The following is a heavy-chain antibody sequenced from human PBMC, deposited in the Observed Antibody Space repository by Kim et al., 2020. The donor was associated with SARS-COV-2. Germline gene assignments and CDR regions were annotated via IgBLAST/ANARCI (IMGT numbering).Heavy chain of an antibody. CDR3: ARVRYYDSSGYYTIIPDYFDY. CDR2: IYYSGST. Sequence: SETLSLTCTVSGGSISSYYWSWIRQPPGKGLEWIGYIYYSGSTNYNPSLKSRVTISVDTSKNQFSLKLSSVTAADTAVYYCARVRYYDSSGYYTIIPDYFDYWGQGTLVTVSS. D-gene: IGHD3-22*01. V-gene: IGHV4-59*13. CDR1: GGSISSYY. J-gene: IGHJ4*02.